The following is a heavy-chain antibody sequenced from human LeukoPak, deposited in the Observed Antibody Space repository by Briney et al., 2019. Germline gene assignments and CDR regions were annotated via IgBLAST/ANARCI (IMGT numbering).Heavy chain of an antibody. CDR2: INHSGST. CDR3: ARGLVAAARLEYNWFDP. D-gene: IGHD6-13*01. V-gene: IGHV4-34*01. J-gene: IGHJ5*02. Sequence: PSETLSPTCAVYGGSFSGYYWSWIRQPPGKGLEWIGEINHSGSTNYNPSLKSRVTISVDTSKNQFSLKLSSVTAADTAVYYCARGLVAAARLEYNWFDPWGQGTLVTVSS. CDR1: GGSFSGYY.